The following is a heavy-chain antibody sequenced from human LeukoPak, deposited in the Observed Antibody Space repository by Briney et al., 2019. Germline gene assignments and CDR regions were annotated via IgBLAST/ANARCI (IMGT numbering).Heavy chain of an antibody. CDR2: ISGSGTGT. D-gene: IGHD6-19*01. CDR1: GFTFSSYV. CDR3: AGSHSGWLTFDY. J-gene: IGHJ4*02. Sequence: PGGSLRLSCAASGFTFSSYVMSWVRQAPGKGLEWVSGISGSGTGTYYTDSVKGRFTISRDNSKNTLYLQMNSLRAEDTAVYYCAGSHSGWLTFDYWGQGTLVTVSS. V-gene: IGHV3-23*01.